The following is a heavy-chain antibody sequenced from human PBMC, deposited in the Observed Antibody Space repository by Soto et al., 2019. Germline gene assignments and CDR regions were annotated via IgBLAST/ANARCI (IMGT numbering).Heavy chain of an antibody. J-gene: IGHJ4*02. D-gene: IGHD5-18*01. V-gene: IGHV1-46*01. CDR2: INPSGGST. Sequence: ASVKVSCTASGSTFTSYYMHWVRQAPGQGLERMGIINPSGGSTSYAQKFQGRVTMTRDTSTSTVYMELSSLRSEDTAVYYCATDFLNRGGYSSSRNHLDYWRQGPLVTVSS. CDR1: GSTFTSYY. CDR3: ATDFLNRGGYSSSRNHLDY.